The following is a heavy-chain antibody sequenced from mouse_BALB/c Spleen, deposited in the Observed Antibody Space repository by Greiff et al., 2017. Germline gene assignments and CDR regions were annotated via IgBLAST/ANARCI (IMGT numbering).Heavy chain of an antibody. J-gene: IGHJ1*01. D-gene: IGHD2-1*01. V-gene: IGHV2-6-7*01. CDR1: GFSLTGYG. CDR2: IWGDGST. CDR3: ARDFLYGNYWYFDV. Sequence: QVQLQQSGPGLVAPSQSLSITCTVSGFSLTGYGVNWVRQPPGKGLEWLGMIWGDGSTDYNSALKSRLSISKDNSKSQVFLKMNSLQTDDTARYYCARDFLYGNYWYFDVWGAGTTVTVSS.